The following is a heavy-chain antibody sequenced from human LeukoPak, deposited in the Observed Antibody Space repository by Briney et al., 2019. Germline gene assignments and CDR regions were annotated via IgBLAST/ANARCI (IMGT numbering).Heavy chain of an antibody. CDR3: AREWGQQLVPEYFDY. Sequence: GGSLRLSCAASGFTFSSHWMTWVRQAPGKGLEWVANIKQDGSETQYVDSVKGRFTISRDNAKNSLYLQMNSLRAEDTAVYYCAREWGQQLVPEYFDYWGQGTLVTVSS. D-gene: IGHD6-13*01. V-gene: IGHV3-7*01. J-gene: IGHJ4*02. CDR1: GFTFSSHW. CDR2: IKQDGSET.